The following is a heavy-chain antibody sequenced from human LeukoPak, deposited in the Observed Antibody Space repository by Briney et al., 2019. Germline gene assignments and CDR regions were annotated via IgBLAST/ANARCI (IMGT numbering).Heavy chain of an antibody. CDR3: ARGTYFDY. V-gene: IGHV1-18*01. CDR1: GYTFTTYG. J-gene: IGHJ4*02. Sequence: ASVKVSCKASGYTFTTYGISWVRQAPGQGLEWMGWTSAYNDKTKYAQKLEGRVTMITDTSTSTAYMEMRSLRSDDTAVYYCARGTYFDYWGQGTLVPVSS. CDR2: TSAYNDKT. D-gene: IGHD1-1*01.